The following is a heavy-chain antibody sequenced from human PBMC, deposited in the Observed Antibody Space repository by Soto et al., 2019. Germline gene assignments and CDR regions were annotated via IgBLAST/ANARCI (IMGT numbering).Heavy chain of an antibody. V-gene: IGHV1-46*01. CDR2: VNPSGGST. D-gene: IGHD2-8*01. CDR3: AREENCSYGVCYSEYFQR. CDR1: GYIFTAYS. J-gene: IGHJ1*01. Sequence: QVQLVQSGAEVKKPGASVKVSCKASGYIFTAYSMHWVRQAPGQGLEWMGVVNPSGGSTNYAQRFQGRITMTRDTSTSTVYMDLKFLTSEDTAVYYCAREENCSYGVCYSEYFQRWGQGTLVTVSS.